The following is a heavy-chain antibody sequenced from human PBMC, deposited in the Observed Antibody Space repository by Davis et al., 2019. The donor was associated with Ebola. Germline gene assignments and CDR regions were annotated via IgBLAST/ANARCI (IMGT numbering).Heavy chain of an antibody. CDR3: ARDLPAVAGTSY. CDR2: INHSGST. Sequence: MPSETLSLTCAVYGGSSSGYYWSWIRQPPGKGLEWIGEINHSGSTNYNPSLKSRVTISVDTSKNQFSLKLSSVTAADTAVYYCARDLPAVAGTSYWGQGTLVTVSS. V-gene: IGHV4-34*01. CDR1: GGSSSGYY. D-gene: IGHD6-19*01. J-gene: IGHJ4*02.